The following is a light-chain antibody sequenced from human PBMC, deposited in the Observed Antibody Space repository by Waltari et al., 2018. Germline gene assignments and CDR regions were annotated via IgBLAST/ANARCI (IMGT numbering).Light chain of an antibody. Sequence: QSALTQPAFVSGSPGQSITISCTGTSSDVGGYNDVSWYQQRPGKAPQLITYGVDNRPSGVSNRFSGSKSGNTASLTISGLQVEDEADYYCNSCTGDSTLIFGGGTKVTVL. V-gene: IGLV2-14*01. CDR2: GVD. CDR1: SSDVGGYND. J-gene: IGLJ2*01. CDR3: NSCTGDSTLI.